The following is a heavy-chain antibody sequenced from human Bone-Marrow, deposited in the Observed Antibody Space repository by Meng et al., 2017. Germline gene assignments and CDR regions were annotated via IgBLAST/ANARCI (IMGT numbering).Heavy chain of an antibody. V-gene: IGHV3-30*03. CDR2: ISYDGSYT. D-gene: IGHD1-26*01. Sequence: GESLKISCAASGFYFNNAWMSWVRQAPGKGLEWVAVISYDGSYTYHADSVKGRFTISRDNSKNTLYLQMNNLRAEDTAVYYCAIEGGSRRLDYWGQGTLVTVSS. CDR3: AIEGGSRRLDY. CDR1: GFYFNNAW. J-gene: IGHJ4*02.